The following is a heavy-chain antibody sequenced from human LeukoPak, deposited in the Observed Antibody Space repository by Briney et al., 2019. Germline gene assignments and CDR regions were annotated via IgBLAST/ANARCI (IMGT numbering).Heavy chain of an antibody. D-gene: IGHD4-17*01. Sequence: GGSLGLSCAASGFTFNTYNMNWVRQAPGKGLEWVSSITGNSNYIYYADSVKGRFTVSRDNAKNSLYLQMNSLTAEDTAVYFCARDDYGDYQGFQLWGQGTLVTVSS. J-gene: IGHJ1*01. CDR2: ITGNSNYI. CDR1: GFTFNTYN. CDR3: ARDDYGDYQGFQL. V-gene: IGHV3-21*01.